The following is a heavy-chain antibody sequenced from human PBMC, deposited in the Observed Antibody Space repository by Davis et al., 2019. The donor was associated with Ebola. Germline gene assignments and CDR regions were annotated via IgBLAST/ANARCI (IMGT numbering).Heavy chain of an antibody. D-gene: IGHD1-26*01. Sequence: GESLKISCEASGFIFSDSYMSWIRQAPGKGLEWVSDISSSSSAIYYADSVKGRFTISRDNAKNSLYLQMNSLRAEDTAVYYCAKELNWYFDVWGRGTLVTVSS. CDR2: ISSSSSAI. J-gene: IGHJ2*01. CDR1: GFIFSDSY. V-gene: IGHV3-11*01. CDR3: AKELNWYFDV.